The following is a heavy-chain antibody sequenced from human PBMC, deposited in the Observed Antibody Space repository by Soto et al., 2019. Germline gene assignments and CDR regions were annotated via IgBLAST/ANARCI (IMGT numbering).Heavy chain of an antibody. CDR2: IYHSGST. CDR1: GYSISSGYY. D-gene: IGHD6-13*01. CDR3: ARYYSSSWGGFDY. J-gene: IGHJ4*02. V-gene: IGHV4-38-2*01. Sequence: SETLSLTCAVSGYSISSGYYWGWIRQPPGKGLEWIGSIYHSGSTYYNPSLKSRVTISVDTSKNQFSLKLSSVTAADTAVYYCARYYSSSWGGFDYWGQGTLVTVSS.